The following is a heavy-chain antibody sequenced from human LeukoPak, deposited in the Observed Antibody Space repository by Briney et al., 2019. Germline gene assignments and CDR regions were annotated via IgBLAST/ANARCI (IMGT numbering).Heavy chain of an antibody. Sequence: GGSLRLSCAASGFTVSSNYMSWVRQAPGKGLEWVSVIYSGGSTHYADSVKGRFTISRDNSKNTLYLQMNSLRAEDTAVYYCARSYYDILTGYLPDAFDIWGQGTMVTVSS. J-gene: IGHJ3*02. CDR3: ARSYYDILTGYLPDAFDI. CDR1: GFTVSSNY. V-gene: IGHV3-66*01. D-gene: IGHD3-9*01. CDR2: IYSGGST.